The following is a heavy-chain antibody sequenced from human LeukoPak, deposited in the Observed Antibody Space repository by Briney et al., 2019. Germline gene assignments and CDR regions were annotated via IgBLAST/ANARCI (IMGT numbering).Heavy chain of an antibody. J-gene: IGHJ4*02. V-gene: IGHV3-21*01. CDR3: ARDRTGYCSGDYCHYFDY. CDR1: GFAFSSYS. CDR2: ISSGSSYI. Sequence: GGSLRLSCAASGFAFSSYSMNWVRQAPGKGLEWVSSISSGSSYIYYADSVRGRFTISRDNAKNSLYLQMNSLRAEDTALYYYARDRTGYCSGDYCHYFDYWGQGTLVTVSS. D-gene: IGHD2-15*01.